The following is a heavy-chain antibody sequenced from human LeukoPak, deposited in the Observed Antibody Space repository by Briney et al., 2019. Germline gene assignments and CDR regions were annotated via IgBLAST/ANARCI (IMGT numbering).Heavy chain of an antibody. CDR1: GVSITSYY. Sequence: SETLSLTCTVSGVSITSYYWSWIRQPPGKGLEWLGYIHYTGSTNYNPSLKSRVTISADTSKNQFSLKLSSVTAADTAVYYCARDLKGRDGYLSYFDYWGQGTLVTVSS. D-gene: IGHD5-24*01. CDR2: IHYTGST. V-gene: IGHV4-59*01. J-gene: IGHJ4*02. CDR3: ARDLKGRDGYLSYFDY.